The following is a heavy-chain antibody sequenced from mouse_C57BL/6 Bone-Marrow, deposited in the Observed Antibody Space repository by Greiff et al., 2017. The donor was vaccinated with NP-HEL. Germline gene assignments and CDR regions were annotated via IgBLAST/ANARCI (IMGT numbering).Heavy chain of an antibody. J-gene: IGHJ3*01. CDR2: ISSGGSYT. CDR1: GFTFSSYG. V-gene: IGHV5-6*01. Sequence: EVHLVESGGDLVKPGGSLKLSCAASGFTFSSYGMSWVRQTPDKRLEWVATISSGGSYTYYPDSVKGRFTISRDNAKNTLYLQMSSLKSEDTAMYYCARWGYSNYGAYWGQGTLVTVSA. D-gene: IGHD2-5*01. CDR3: ARWGYSNYGAY.